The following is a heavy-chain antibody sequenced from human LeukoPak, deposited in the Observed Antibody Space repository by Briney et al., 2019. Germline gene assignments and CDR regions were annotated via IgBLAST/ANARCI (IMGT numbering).Heavy chain of an antibody. V-gene: IGHV3-23*01. Sequence: PGGSLRLSCEGSRFSFANYTMTWVRQGPGKGLEWVSSINGSGDATLYADSVMGRFTVSRDNAKNTVSLQMKNLRAEDTAVYYCAKSDCGSDGCKLLNYWGQGTLVIASS. J-gene: IGHJ4*02. D-gene: IGHD3-10*01. CDR3: AKSDCGSDGCKLLNY. CDR1: RFSFANYT. CDR2: INGSGDAT.